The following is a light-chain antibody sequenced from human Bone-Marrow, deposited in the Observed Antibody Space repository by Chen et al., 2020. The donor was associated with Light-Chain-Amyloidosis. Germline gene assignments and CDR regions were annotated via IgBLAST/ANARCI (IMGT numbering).Light chain of an antibody. CDR1: GSNIGSHD. Sequence: HSVLTQPPSTSATPGQRVTISCSGSGSNIGSHDVFWYQQVPGKAPKLLIFKNDQRPSGVPGRFSACKSGTAASLAIRGLRSEDEADYHCATGDGSLSGVVFGGGTKVTVL. CDR3: ATGDGSLSGVV. CDR2: KND. V-gene: IGLV1-47*01. J-gene: IGLJ2*01.